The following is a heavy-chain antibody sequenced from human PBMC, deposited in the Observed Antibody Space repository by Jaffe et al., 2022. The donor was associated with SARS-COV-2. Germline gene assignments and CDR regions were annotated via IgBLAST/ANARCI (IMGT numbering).Heavy chain of an antibody. D-gene: IGHD3-16*01. J-gene: IGHJ6*02. CDR1: GFTVSSNY. Sequence: EVQLVESGGGLVQPGGSLRLSCAASGFTVSSNYMSWVRQAPGKGLEWVSVIYSGGSTYYADSVKGRFTISRDNSKNTLYLQMNSLRAEDTAVYYCARDWIVWGHYYYGMDVWGQGTTVTVSS. V-gene: IGHV3-66*02. CDR2: IYSGGST. CDR3: ARDWIVWGHYYYGMDV.